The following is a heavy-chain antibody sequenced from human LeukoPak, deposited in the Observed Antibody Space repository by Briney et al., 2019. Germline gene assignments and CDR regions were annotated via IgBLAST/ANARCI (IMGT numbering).Heavy chain of an antibody. V-gene: IGHV4-39*01. J-gene: IGHJ6*03. Sequence: SETLSLTCTVSGGSISSSSYYWGWIRQPPGKGLEWIGSIYYSGSTYYNPSLKSRVTISVDTSKNQFSLKLSSVTAADTAVYYCARVITGYSSGWKYYYYYYMDVWGKGTTVTVSS. CDR1: GGSISSSSYY. CDR2: IYYSGST. CDR3: ARVITGYSSGWKYYYYYYMDV. D-gene: IGHD6-19*01.